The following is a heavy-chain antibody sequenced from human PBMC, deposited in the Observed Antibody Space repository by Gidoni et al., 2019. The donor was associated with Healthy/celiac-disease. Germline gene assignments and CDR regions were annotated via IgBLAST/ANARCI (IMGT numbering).Heavy chain of an antibody. CDR3: ARQQVGDY. V-gene: IGHV3-7*01. CDR1: GFTFSSYW. D-gene: IGHD6-13*01. Sequence: EVQLVESGGGLVQPGGSLRLSCAASGFTFSSYWMSWVRQAPGKGLEWVANIKQDGSEKYYVASVKGRFTISRDNAKNSLYLQMNSLNYYDSSGYYYARQQVGDYWGQGTLVTVSS. CDR2: IKQDGSEK. J-gene: IGHJ4*02.